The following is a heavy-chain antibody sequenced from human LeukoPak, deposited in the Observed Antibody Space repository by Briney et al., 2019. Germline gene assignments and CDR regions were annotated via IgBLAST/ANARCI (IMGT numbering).Heavy chain of an antibody. J-gene: IGHJ4*02. Sequence: SGGSLRLSCAASGFTFSNYVMHWVRQAPGKGLEWVSLISGSGANTYYADCVRGRFTISRDNSKNTVYLQMNSLRAEDTAVYYCAKGSGYSNGDAIDYWGQGTLVTVSS. CDR3: AKGSGYSNGDAIDY. V-gene: IGHV3-23*01. CDR2: ISGSGANT. CDR1: GFTFSNYV. D-gene: IGHD5-18*01.